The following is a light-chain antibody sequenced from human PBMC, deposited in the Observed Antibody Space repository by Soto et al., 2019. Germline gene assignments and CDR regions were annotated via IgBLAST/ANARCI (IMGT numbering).Light chain of an antibody. J-gene: IGLJ3*02. Sequence: QSALTQPRSVSGSPGQSVTISCTGTSSDVGGYNYVSWYQQHPGKAPKLMIYDVSKWPSGVPDRFSGSKSGNTAALTISGLHAEDEAYYYCCAYAGNSLWVFGGGTKLTVL. CDR2: DVS. CDR3: CAYAGNSLWV. CDR1: SSDVGGYNY. V-gene: IGLV2-11*01.